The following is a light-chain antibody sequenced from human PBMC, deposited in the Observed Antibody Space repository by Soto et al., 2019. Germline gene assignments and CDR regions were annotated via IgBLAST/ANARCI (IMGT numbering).Light chain of an antibody. CDR2: DAS. CDR3: QHYNNWPLA. Sequence: EIVMTQSPATLSVSPGERATLSCRTSKSISSYLAWYQQKPGQAPRLLIYDASTRATGIPARFSGSGSGTEFTLTISILQSEDFAVYYCQHYNNWPLAFGGGTKVEIK. J-gene: IGKJ4*01. CDR1: KSISSY. V-gene: IGKV3-15*01.